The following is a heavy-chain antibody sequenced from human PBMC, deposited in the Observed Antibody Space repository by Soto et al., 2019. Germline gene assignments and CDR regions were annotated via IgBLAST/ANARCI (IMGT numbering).Heavy chain of an antibody. J-gene: IGHJ5*02. Sequence: ASVKVSCKASGYTFTSYGISWVRQAPGEGLEWVGWISGYDGNTDYAHKFRGRVTMTTDTSTNTAYMDLRSLRSDDTAVYYCVRHKYKWPNWFDPWGQGSPVTVSS. CDR3: VRHKYKWPNWFDP. CDR2: ISGYDGNT. D-gene: IGHD1-1*01. V-gene: IGHV1-18*01. CDR1: GYTFTSYG.